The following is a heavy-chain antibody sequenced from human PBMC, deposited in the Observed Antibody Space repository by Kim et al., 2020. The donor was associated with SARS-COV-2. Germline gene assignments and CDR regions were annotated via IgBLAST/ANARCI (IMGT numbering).Heavy chain of an antibody. D-gene: IGHD2-15*01. Sequence: VKGRFPISRDNSRNTLYLQMNSLRAEDTAVYYCAKDPLDVGYCYYGMDVWGQGTTVTVSS. V-gene: IGHV3-23*01. CDR3: AKDPLDVGYCYYGMDV. J-gene: IGHJ6*02.